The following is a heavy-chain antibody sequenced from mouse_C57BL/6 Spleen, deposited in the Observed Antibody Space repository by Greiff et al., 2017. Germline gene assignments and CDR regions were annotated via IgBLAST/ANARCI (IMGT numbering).Heavy chain of an antibody. Sequence: VQLKQSVAELVRPGASVKLSCTASGFNIKNTYMHWVKQRPEQGLEWIGRLDPANGNTKYAPKFQGKATITADPSSNTAYLQLSSLTSEDTAIYYCAGALYDGYYDYFGYWGQGTTLTVSS. CDR3: AGALYDGYYDYFGY. V-gene: IGHV14-3*01. D-gene: IGHD2-3*01. CDR1: GFNIKNTY. J-gene: IGHJ2*01. CDR2: LDPANGNT.